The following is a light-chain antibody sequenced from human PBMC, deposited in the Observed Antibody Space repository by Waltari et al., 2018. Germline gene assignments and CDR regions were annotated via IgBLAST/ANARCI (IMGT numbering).Light chain of an antibody. Sequence: QSALTQPRSVSGSPGQSVTISCTETSSDVGGFHYVSWYQHHPGKAPKLMIYDVTKRPSGVPDRFSVSKSGNTASLTISGLQAEDEADYYCCSYPGSYTLVFGGGTKLTVL. CDR1: SSDVGGFHY. CDR3: CSYPGSYTLV. CDR2: DVT. J-gene: IGLJ2*01. V-gene: IGLV2-11*01.